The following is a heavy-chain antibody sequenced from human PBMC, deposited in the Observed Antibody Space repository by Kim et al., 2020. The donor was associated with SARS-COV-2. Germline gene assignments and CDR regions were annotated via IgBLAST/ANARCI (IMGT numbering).Heavy chain of an antibody. Sequence: GGSLRLSCAASGFTFSSYAMSWVRQAPGKGLEWVSAISGSGGSTYYADSVKGRFTISRDNSKNTLYLQMNSLRAEDTAVYYCAKIGPVTMIVVVINPLFVYWGQGTLGTVSS. D-gene: IGHD3-22*01. J-gene: IGHJ4*02. CDR1: GFTFSSYA. CDR3: AKIGPVTMIVVVINPLFVY. CDR2: ISGSGGST. V-gene: IGHV3-23*01.